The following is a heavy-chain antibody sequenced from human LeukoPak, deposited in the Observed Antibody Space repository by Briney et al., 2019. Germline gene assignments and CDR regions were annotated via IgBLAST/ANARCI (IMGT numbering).Heavy chain of an antibody. D-gene: IGHD4-17*01. CDR3: IVFGDSNH. CDR2: IHTSGDT. Sequence: GGSLRLSCAASGLTGSHNYVGWVRQAPGKGLEWVSAIHTSGDTCYADSVKGRFTISRDTSKNTLYLQINSLRVEDTAVYYCIVFGDSNHWGQGTLVTVSS. V-gene: IGHV3-53*01. CDR1: GLTGSHNY. J-gene: IGHJ5*02.